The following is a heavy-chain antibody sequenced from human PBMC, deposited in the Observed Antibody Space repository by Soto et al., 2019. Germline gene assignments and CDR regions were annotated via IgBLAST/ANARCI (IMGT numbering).Heavy chain of an antibody. V-gene: IGHV3-74*01. Sequence: GGSLRLSCVVSGFTFSSSWMHWVRQGPGKGLVWVSRMNPDGSAINYADSVKGRFTTSRDNAKNILYLQMNSLRAEDTAVYYCAKQWLVRGVYYYYYYGMDVWGRGTTVTVSS. J-gene: IGHJ6*02. D-gene: IGHD6-19*01. CDR2: MNPDGSAI. CDR3: AKQWLVRGVYYYYYYGMDV. CDR1: GFTFSSSW.